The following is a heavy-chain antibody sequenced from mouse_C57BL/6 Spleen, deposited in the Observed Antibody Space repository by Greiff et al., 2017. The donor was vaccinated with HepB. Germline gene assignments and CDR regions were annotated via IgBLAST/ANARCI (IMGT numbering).Heavy chain of an antibody. CDR1: GYTFTSYW. J-gene: IGHJ2*01. CDR3: ARGDYYGSGYVDY. V-gene: IGHV1-50*01. D-gene: IGHD1-1*01. Sequence: VQLQQPGAELVKPGASVKLSCKASGYTFTSYWMQWVKQRPGQGLEWIGEIDHSDSYTNYNQKFKGKATLTVDTSSSTAYMQLSSLTSEDSAVYNCARGDYYGSGYVDYWGQGTTLTVSS. CDR2: IDHSDSYT.